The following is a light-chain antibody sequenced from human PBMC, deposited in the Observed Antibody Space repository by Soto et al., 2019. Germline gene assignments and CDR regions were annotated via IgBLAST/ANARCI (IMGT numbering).Light chain of an antibody. V-gene: IGKV1-13*02. J-gene: IGKJ4*01. CDR1: QDISSA. CDR3: QQFDSYPLT. CDR2: DAS. Sequence: AIQLTQSPSSLSASVGDRVTITCRASQDISSALAWYHQKPGKAPQLLIYDASSLKSGVPSRFSGSGSGTDFTLTIRSLQPDDFATYYCQQFDSYPLTFSGGTTVDIK.